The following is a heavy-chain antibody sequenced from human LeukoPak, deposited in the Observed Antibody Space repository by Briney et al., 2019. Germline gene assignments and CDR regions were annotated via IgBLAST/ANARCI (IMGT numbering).Heavy chain of an antibody. D-gene: IGHD3-3*01. V-gene: IGHV3-23*01. CDR1: GFTFSSYA. CDR2: ISGSGGST. J-gene: IGHJ3*02. Sequence: GGSLRLSCAASGFTFSSYAMSWVRHAPGKGLESVSAISGSGGSTYYADSVKGRFTISRDNSKNTLYLQMNSLRAEDTAVYYCAKEDDFWSGYSPDAFDIWGQGTMVTVSS. CDR3: AKEDDFWSGYSPDAFDI.